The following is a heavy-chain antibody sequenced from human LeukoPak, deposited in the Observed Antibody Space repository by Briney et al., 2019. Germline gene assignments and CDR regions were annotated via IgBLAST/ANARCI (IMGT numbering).Heavy chain of an antibody. J-gene: IGHJ4*02. CDR1: GFTLTTYV. CDR3: ARGNEKGY. V-gene: IGHV3-23*01. CDR2: ISGGTT. Sequence: GGSLRLSCATSGFTLTTYVMMWVRRAPGKGLEWISAISGGTTFYADSVKGRFFISRDNSKNILYLQMNSLRAEDTAVYYCARGNEKGYWGQGTLVTVSS.